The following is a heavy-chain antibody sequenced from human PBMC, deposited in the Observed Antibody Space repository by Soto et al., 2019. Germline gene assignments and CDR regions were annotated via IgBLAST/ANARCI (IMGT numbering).Heavy chain of an antibody. CDR3: ARSSGGNFGIIIEGSDWFDP. J-gene: IGHJ5*02. D-gene: IGHD3-3*01. CDR2: INPHGGST. Sequence: ASVKVSCKAPGDTFTSYYLNWVRQAPGQGLEWMGVINPHGGSTKYAQKFQGRITMTRDTSRSTVYMELSSLRSDDTAIYYCARSSGGNFGIIIEGSDWFDPWGQGTLVTVSS. V-gene: IGHV1-46*01. CDR1: GDTFTSYY.